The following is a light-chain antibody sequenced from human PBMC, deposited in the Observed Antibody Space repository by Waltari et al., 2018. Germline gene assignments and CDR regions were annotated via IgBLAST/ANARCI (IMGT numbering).Light chain of an antibody. J-gene: IGLJ7*01. CDR1: SSNIGNNY. Sequence: QSVLTQPPSVSAAPGQRVTISCSGGSSNIGNNYVSWYRQFPGTAPKLLIYETTERPSGILGRFSGSKSGTSATLDITGLQAGDEADYYCGTWDSSLSGAVFGGGTHLTVL. V-gene: IGLV1-51*02. CDR2: ETT. CDR3: GTWDSSLSGAV.